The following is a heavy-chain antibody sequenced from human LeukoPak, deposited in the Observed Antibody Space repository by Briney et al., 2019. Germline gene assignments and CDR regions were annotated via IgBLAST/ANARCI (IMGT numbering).Heavy chain of an antibody. CDR3: ARGPTQVVVLGYYYMDV. Sequence: ASVKVSCKASGYTLTSYDINWVRQATGQGLEWMGWMNPNSGKTGYAQKFQGRVTMTRNTSISTAYMELSSLRSEDTAVYYCARGPTQVVVLGYYYMDVWGKGTTVTVSS. J-gene: IGHJ6*03. D-gene: IGHD2-2*01. CDR1: GYTLTSYD. CDR2: MNPNSGKT. V-gene: IGHV1-8*01.